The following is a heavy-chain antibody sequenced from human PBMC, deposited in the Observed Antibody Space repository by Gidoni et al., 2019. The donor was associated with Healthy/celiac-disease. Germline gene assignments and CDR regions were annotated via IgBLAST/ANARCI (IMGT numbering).Heavy chain of an antibody. D-gene: IGHD2-2*01. V-gene: IGHV3-23*04. CDR1: GFTFSSYA. CDR3: SKQRVPAAMYAIG. J-gene: IGHJ4*02. CDR2: ISGSGGST. Sequence: EVQLVGSGGGLVQPGGSLRLSCAASGFTFSSYAMSWVRQAQGKGRDGVTGISGSGGSTYYADPVKGRFTISRDNSKNTLYLQMNSLRAEDTAVYYCSKQRVPAAMYAIGWGQGTLVTVSS.